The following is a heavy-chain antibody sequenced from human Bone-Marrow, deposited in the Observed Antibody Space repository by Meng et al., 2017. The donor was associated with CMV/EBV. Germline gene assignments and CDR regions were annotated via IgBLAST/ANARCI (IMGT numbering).Heavy chain of an antibody. CDR1: GLG. V-gene: IGHV3-30*18. J-gene: IGHJ4*02. CDR3: AKAKGSGYCSSTSCAHNFDY. CDR2: VSYDGSEK. D-gene: IGHD2-2*03. Sequence: GLGKHWVRQAPVQGMGWVAAVSYDGSEKHYADSVQGRFTISRDNSKNTLYLQMNSLRAEDTAVYYCAKAKGSGYCSSTSCAHNFDYWGQGTLVTVSS.